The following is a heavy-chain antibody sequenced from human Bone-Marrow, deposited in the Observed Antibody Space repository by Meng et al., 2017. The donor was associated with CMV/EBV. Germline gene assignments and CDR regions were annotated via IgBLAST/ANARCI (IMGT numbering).Heavy chain of an antibody. CDR2: IKQDGSEK. V-gene: IGHV3-7*01. CDR3: ARDATSGSWPPKYGMDV. J-gene: IGHJ6*02. D-gene: IGHD6-13*01. CDR1: GFTFSSYW. Sequence: GGSLRLSCAASGFTFSSYWMSWVRQAPGKGLEWVANIKQDGSEKYYVDPVKGRFTISRDNAKNSLYLQMNSLRAEDTAVYYCARDATSGSWPPKYGMDVWGQGTTVTVSS.